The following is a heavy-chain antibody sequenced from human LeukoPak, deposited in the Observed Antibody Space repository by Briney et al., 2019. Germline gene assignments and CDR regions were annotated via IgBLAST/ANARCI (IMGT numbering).Heavy chain of an antibody. CDR2: MNPNSGNT. J-gene: IGHJ4*02. V-gene: IGHV1-8*01. CDR3: ARTYPGYSYGDY. D-gene: IGHD5-18*01. CDR1: GYTFTSYD. Sequence: ASVEVSCKASGYTFTSYDINWVRQATGQGLEWMGWMNPNSGNTGYAQKFQGRVTMTRNTSISTAYMELSSLRSEDTAVYYCARTYPGYSYGDYWGQGTLVTVSS.